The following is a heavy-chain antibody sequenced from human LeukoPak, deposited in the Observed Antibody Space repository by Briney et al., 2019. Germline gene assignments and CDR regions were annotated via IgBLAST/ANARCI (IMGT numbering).Heavy chain of an antibody. V-gene: IGHV4-30-2*01. D-gene: IGHD6-13*01. Sequence: SETLSLTCTVSGGSISSGGYYWSWIRQPPGKGLEWIGYIYHSGSTYYNPSLKSRVTISVDRSKNQFSLKLSSVTAADTAVYYCARDHFSSSWSFDYWGQGTLVTVSS. CDR1: GGSISSGGYY. CDR2: IYHSGST. J-gene: IGHJ4*02. CDR3: ARDHFSSSWSFDY.